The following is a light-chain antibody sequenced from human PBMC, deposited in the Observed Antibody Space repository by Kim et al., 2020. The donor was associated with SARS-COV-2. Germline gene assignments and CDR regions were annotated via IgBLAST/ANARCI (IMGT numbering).Light chain of an antibody. CDR2: GVS. V-gene: IGKV3-20*01. CDR3: HQYDGSPRT. J-gene: IGKJ1*01. Sequence: SPGERATLSCRASQSVSNNYVSWYQQKPGQAPRLLSYGVSSRATGIPERFSGSGSGTDFTLTISRLEPEDFAMYYCHQYDGSPRTFGQGTKVDIK. CDR1: QSVSNNY.